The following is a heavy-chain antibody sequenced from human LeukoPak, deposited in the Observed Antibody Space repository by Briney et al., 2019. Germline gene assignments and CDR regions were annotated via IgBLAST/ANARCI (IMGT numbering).Heavy chain of an antibody. CDR1: GFTFSTYP. J-gene: IGHJ6*03. CDR3: ARVMEEAAAAWHPYYYYYMDV. CDR2: MSFDGDSE. Sequence: GGSLRLSCAASGFTFSTYPMHWVRQAPGKGLEWVAVMSFDGDSEYYSDSVRGRFTVSRDNAKSTLYLQMNSLRPEDTAVYFCARVMEEAAAAWHPYYYYYMDVWGKGTTVTVSS. D-gene: IGHD6-13*01. V-gene: IGHV3-30-3*01.